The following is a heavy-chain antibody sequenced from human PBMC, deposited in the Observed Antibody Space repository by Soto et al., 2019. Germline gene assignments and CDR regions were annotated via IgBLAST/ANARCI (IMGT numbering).Heavy chain of an antibody. CDR3: AREGTYIVVVPAAIQNYYYGMDV. CDR2: ISAYNGNT. V-gene: IGHV1-18*01. CDR1: GYTFTSYG. J-gene: IGHJ6*02. Sequence: VKVSCKASGYTFTSYGISWVRQAPGQGLERMGWISAYNGNTNYAQKLQGRVTMTTDTSTSTAYMELRSLRSDDTAVYYCAREGTYIVVVPAAIQNYYYGMDVWGQGTTVTVSS. D-gene: IGHD2-2*01.